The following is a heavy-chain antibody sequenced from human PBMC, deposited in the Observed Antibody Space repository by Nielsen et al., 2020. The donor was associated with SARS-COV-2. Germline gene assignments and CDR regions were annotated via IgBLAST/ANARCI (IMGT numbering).Heavy chain of an antibody. Sequence: ASVKVSCKASGYTFTSYYMHWVRQAPGQGLEWMGVINPSGGSTSYAQKFQGRVTMTRDTSTSTVYMELSSLRSEDTAVYYCAKAYSSSWYPDYWGQGTLVTVSS. CDR1: GYTFTSYY. CDR2: INPSGGST. CDR3: AKAYSSSWYPDY. J-gene: IGHJ4*02. V-gene: IGHV1-46*01. D-gene: IGHD6-13*01.